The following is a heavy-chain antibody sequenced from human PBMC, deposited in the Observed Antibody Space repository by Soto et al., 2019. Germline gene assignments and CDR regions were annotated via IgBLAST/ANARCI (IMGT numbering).Heavy chain of an antibody. CDR1: GGSFSGYY. CDR3: ATTVHHYYYYYMDV. CDR2: INHSGST. J-gene: IGHJ6*03. Sequence: SETLSLTCAVYGGSFSGYYWSWVRQPPGKGLEWIGEINHSGSTNYNPSLKSRVTISVDTSKNQFSLKLSSVTAADTAVYYCATTVHHYYYYYMDVWGKGTTVTVSS. V-gene: IGHV4-34*01. D-gene: IGHD1-1*01.